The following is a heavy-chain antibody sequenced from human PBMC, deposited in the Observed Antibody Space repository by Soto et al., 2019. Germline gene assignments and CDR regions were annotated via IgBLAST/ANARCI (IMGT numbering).Heavy chain of an antibody. D-gene: IGHD2-8*01. CDR1: GTSISSYY. CDR2: IHYSGTT. Sequence: SETLSLTCTVPGTSISSYYWSWIRQPPGKGLEWIANIHYSGTTNYNPSLASRVTLTVDTSKNQFSLKMTSVTAADRAMYFCARYNSYAIDYWGRGTLVTVSS. V-gene: IGHV4-59*01. J-gene: IGHJ4*02. CDR3: ARYNSYAIDY.